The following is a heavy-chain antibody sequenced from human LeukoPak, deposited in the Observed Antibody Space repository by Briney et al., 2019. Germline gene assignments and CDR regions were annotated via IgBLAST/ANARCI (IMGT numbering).Heavy chain of an antibody. D-gene: IGHD6-13*01. Sequence: GESLQISCKGSGYSFFTYRINWVRQMPGRGLEGMGAIDPSDFYTDYSPSFQGHVTISADTSINTAFLQWSSLKTSDTAIYYCASSIAAAGIGQNTFDIWGQGTVVAVSS. CDR1: GYSFFTYR. CDR3: ASSIAAAGIGQNTFDI. J-gene: IGHJ3*02. CDR2: IDPSDFYT. V-gene: IGHV5-10-1*01.